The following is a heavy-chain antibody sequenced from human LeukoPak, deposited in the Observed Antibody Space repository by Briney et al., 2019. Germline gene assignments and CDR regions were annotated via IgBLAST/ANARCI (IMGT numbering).Heavy chain of an antibody. V-gene: IGHV1-69*05. Sequence: SLKVSCKASGGTFSSYAISWVRQAPGEGLEWMGGIIPIFGTANYAQKFQGRVTITTDESTSTAYMGVSRLISEDTDVYYCARGGRGYCSSTSCSSTASNYFDYWGQGTLVTVSS. CDR1: GGTFSSYA. J-gene: IGHJ4*02. D-gene: IGHD2-2*01. CDR2: IIPIFGTA. CDR3: ARGGRGYCSSTSCSSTASNYFDY.